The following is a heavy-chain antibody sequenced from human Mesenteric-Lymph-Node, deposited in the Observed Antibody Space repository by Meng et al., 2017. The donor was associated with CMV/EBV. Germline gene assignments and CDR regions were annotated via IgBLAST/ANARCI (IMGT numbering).Heavy chain of an antibody. CDR1: GYSISSGYY. CDR2: IYHSGST. V-gene: IGHV4-38-2*02. D-gene: IGHD2-2*01. CDR3: ARVDCSSTSCYYYYGMDV. J-gene: IGHJ6*02. Sequence: SETLSLTCTVSGYSISSGYYWGWIRQPPGKGLEWIGSIYHSGSTYYNPSLKSRVTISVDTSKNQFSLKLSSVTAADTAVYYCARVDCSSTSCYYYYGMDVWGQGTTVTVSS.